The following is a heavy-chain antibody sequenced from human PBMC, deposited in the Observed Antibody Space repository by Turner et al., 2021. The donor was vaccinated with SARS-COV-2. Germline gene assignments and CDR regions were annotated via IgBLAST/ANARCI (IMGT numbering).Heavy chain of an antibody. J-gene: IGHJ4*02. CDR2: IGGSGGST. CDR3: AKDLGGYFYY. D-gene: IGHD2-15*01. CDR1: GFTFSSYA. V-gene: IGHV3-23*01. Sequence: EVQLLESGGGLVEPGGSLRLACAASGFTFSSYALSWVRQAPGRGLEWVAAIGGSGGSTYFADSVKGRFTISRDNSKITLYLQMNSLRAEDTAVYYCAKDLGGYFYYWGQGTLVTVSS.